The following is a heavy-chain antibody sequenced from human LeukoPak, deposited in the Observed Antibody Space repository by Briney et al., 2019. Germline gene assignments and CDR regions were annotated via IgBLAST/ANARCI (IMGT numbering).Heavy chain of an antibody. D-gene: IGHD1-26*01. J-gene: IGHJ4*02. V-gene: IGHV3-30*04. Sequence: GGSLRLSCAASGFTFSTYAMHWVRQAPGKGLEWVAVISYDGSNKYYADSVKGRFTISRDNSKNTLYLQMNSLRAEDTAVYYCARSRRRELLRAYFDYWGQGTLVTVSS. CDR3: ARSRRRELLRAYFDY. CDR1: GFTFSTYA. CDR2: ISYDGSNK.